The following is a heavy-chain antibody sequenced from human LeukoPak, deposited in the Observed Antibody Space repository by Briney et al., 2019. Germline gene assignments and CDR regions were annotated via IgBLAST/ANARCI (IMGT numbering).Heavy chain of an antibody. CDR2: IKEDGTEK. V-gene: IGHV3-7*01. Sequence: PGGSLRLSCAASGFTFSSYWMSWVRQAPGKGLEWVANIKEDGTEKSYVDSVKDRFTISRDNAKDTLYLQMSSLRDEDTAVYYCARDPHGSGSSDSPHDAFDIWGQGTMVTVSS. D-gene: IGHD3-10*01. CDR1: GFTFSSYW. J-gene: IGHJ3*02. CDR3: ARDPHGSGSSDSPHDAFDI.